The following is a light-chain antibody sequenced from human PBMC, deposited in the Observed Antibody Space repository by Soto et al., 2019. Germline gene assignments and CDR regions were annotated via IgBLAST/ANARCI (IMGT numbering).Light chain of an antibody. CDR1: SSNIGAGYD. Sequence: QSVLTQPPSVSGAPGQRVTISCTGSSSNIGAGYDVHWYQQLPGTAPKLLVSGDTNRPSGVPDRFSGSKSGTSASLAITGLQAEDDADYYWQSFDSSLSGWVFGGGTKLTVL. CDR2: GDT. CDR3: QSFDSSLSGWV. J-gene: IGLJ3*02. V-gene: IGLV1-40*01.